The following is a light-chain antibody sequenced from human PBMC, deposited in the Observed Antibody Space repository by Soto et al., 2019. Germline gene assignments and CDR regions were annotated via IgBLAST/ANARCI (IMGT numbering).Light chain of an antibody. V-gene: IGKV3-20*01. CDR3: QQYGSSPRVT. Sequence: EIVLTQSPGTLSLSPGERATLSCRASQSVSSSYLAWYQQKPGQAPRLLIYGASSRATGIPDMFSGSGSGTDFTLTISRLEPEEFALYYCQQYGSSPRVTFCHGTRLQI. J-gene: IGKJ5*01. CDR1: QSVSSSY. CDR2: GAS.